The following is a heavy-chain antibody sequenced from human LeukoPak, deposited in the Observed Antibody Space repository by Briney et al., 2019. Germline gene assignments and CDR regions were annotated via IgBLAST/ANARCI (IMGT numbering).Heavy chain of an antibody. CDR1: GYTLAELS. V-gene: IGHV1-24*01. J-gene: IGHJ4*02. Sequence: ASVKVSCKVSGYTLAELSMHWVRQAPGKGLERMGGFNSEDGEIIYAQNFQGRVTMPEDTSTDTAYMELSSLRSEDTAVYYCATGSLIGDFFGYWGQGTLVTVSS. D-gene: IGHD3-16*02. CDR3: ATGSLIGDFFGY. CDR2: FNSEDGEI.